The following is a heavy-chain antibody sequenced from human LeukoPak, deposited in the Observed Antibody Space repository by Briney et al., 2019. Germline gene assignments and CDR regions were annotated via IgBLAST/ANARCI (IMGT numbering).Heavy chain of an antibody. V-gene: IGHV3-74*01. D-gene: IGHD6-13*01. J-gene: IGHJ4*02. CDR1: GFTFSNYW. CDR3: ASASSHRMAAVGDY. Sequence: GGSLSLSCTASGFTFSNYWMHWVRHAPGKGLVWVSRMNSDGSSRNYADSVKGRFTISRDNAKNTVYLQMNSLRAEDTAVYYCASASSHRMAAVGDYWGQGILVTVSS. CDR2: MNSDGSSR.